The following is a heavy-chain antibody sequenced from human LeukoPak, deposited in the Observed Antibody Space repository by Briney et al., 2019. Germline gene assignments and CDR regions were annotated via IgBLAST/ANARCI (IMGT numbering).Heavy chain of an antibody. D-gene: IGHD6-25*01. CDR2: ISYDGSNK. J-gene: IGHJ4*02. CDR3: ARVSGY. Sequence: GSLRLSCAASGFTFSSYAMHWVRQAPGKGLEWVAVISYDGSNKYYADSVKGRFTISRDNSKNTLYLQMNSLRAEDTAVYYCARVSGYWGQGTLVTVSS. CDR1: GFTFSSYA. V-gene: IGHV3-30-3*01.